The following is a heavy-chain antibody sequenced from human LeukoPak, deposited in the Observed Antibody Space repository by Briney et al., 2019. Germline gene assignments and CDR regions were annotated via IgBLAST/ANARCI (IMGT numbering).Heavy chain of an antibody. CDR1: GGTFSSYA. CDR2: IIPIFGTA. V-gene: IGHV1-69*05. D-gene: IGHD6-19*01. CDR3: ARDRIAVAGPFDY. J-gene: IGHJ4*02. Sequence: ASVKVSCKASGGTFSSYAISWVRQAPGQGLEWMGGIIPIFGTANYAQKFQGRVTITRDTSASTAYMELSSLRSEDTAVYYCARDRIAVAGPFDYWGQGTLVTVSS.